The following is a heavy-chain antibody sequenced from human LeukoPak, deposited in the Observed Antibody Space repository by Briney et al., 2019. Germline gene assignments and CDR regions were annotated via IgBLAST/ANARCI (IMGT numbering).Heavy chain of an antibody. D-gene: IGHD1-1*01. Sequence: ASVKVSCKASGGTFSSYAISWVRQAPGQGHEWMGRINAGSGDTEFAQKFQGRVTMTRDTFVSTAYMEVSGLTSDDTAMYYCARDLSSTPNWELDHWGQGTLLTVSS. CDR2: INAGSGDT. CDR3: ARDLSSTPNWELDH. V-gene: IGHV1-2*06. J-gene: IGHJ4*02. CDR1: GGTFSSYA.